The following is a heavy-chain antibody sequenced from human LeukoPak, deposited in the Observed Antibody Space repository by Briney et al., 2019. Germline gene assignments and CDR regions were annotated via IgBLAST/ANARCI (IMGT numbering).Heavy chain of an antibody. CDR2: IYTSGST. Sequence: SETLSLTCAVYGGSFSSYYWSWIRQPAGKGLEWIGRIYTSGSTNYNPSLKSRVTMSVDTSKNQFSLKLSSVTAADTAVYYCARVRDYSNYALDYWGQGTLVTVSS. CDR1: GGSFSSYY. CDR3: ARVRDYSNYALDY. V-gene: IGHV4-59*10. J-gene: IGHJ4*02. D-gene: IGHD4-11*01.